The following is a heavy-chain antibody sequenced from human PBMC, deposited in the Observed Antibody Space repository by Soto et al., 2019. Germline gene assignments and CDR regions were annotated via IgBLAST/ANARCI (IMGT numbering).Heavy chain of an antibody. CDR3: AREGFSYYYDSSGYYGDALAI. V-gene: IGHV1-18*01. Sequence: ASVKVSCKASGYTFTSYGISWVRQAPGQGLEWMGWISAYNGNTNYAQKLQGRVTMTTDTSTSTAYMELRSLRSDDTAVYYCAREGFSYYYDSSGYYGDALAIWGQGTMVTVSS. D-gene: IGHD3-22*01. J-gene: IGHJ3*02. CDR2: ISAYNGNT. CDR1: GYTFTSYG.